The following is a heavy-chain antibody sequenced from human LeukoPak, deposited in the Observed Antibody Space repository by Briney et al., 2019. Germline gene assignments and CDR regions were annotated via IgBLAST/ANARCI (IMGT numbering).Heavy chain of an antibody. D-gene: IGHD3-22*01. CDR2: ISSSSSYI. CDR1: GFTFSSYS. J-gene: IGHJ3*02. CDR3: ARPGDYYDSSGYQSDDAFDI. V-gene: IGHV3-21*01. Sequence: PGGSLRLSCAASGFTFSSYSMNWVRQAPGKGLEWVSSISSSSSYIYYADSVKGRFTISRDNAKNSLYLQMNSLRAEDTAVYYCARPGDYYDSSGYQSDDAFDIWGQGTMVTVSS.